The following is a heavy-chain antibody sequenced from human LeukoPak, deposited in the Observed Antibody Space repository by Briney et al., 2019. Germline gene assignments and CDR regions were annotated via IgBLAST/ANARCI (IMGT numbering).Heavy chain of an antibody. D-gene: IGHD6-19*01. CDR3: ARGSREAGIGMDV. CDR1: GGSFSGYY. CDR2: VNHSGST. V-gene: IGHV4-34*01. J-gene: IGHJ6*02. Sequence: SETLSLTCAVYGGSFSGYYWSWIRQPPGKGLEWIGEVNHSGSTNYNPSLKSRVTISVDTSKNQFSLKLSSVTAADTAVYYCARGSREAGIGMDVWGQGTTVTVSS.